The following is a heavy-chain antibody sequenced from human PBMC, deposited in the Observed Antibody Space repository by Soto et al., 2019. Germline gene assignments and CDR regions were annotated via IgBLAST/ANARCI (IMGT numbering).Heavy chain of an antibody. D-gene: IGHD2-2*01. CDR2: IYYSGST. Sequence: PSETLSLTCTVSGGSISSGGYYWSWIRQHPGKGLEWIGYIYYSGSTYYNPSLKSRVTISVDTSKNQFSLKLSSVTAADTAVYYCARVPAAISEYYYYYYGMDVWGQGTTVTVSS. V-gene: IGHV4-31*03. CDR1: GGSISSGGYY. J-gene: IGHJ6*02. CDR3: ARVPAAISEYYYYYYGMDV.